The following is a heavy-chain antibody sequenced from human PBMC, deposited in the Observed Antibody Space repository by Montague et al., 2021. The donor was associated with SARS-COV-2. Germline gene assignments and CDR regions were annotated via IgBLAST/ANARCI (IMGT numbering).Heavy chain of an antibody. CDR3: ARAGSQRFFEF. D-gene: IGHD1-1*01. CDR2: IRLPGGS. V-gene: IGHV4-34*01. Sequence: SETLSLTCAVTSGSLRNYYWSWIRQPPGKGLEWIGEIRLPGGSIXNPSLKGRVTISLDTSNNQVSLTLNSVTAADTAVYYCARAGSQRFFEFWGRGTLVTVSS. CDR1: SGSLRNYY. J-gene: IGHJ2*01.